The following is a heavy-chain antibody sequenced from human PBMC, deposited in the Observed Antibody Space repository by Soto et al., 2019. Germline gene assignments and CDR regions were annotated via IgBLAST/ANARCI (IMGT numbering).Heavy chain of an antibody. Sequence: ASVKVSCKASGYTFTNYGISWVRQAPGQGLEWMGWISAYNGNTNYAQNLQGRVTMTTDTSTSTAYMELNSLRAEDTAVYYCARESWAAAGFDPWGQGTLVTVSS. V-gene: IGHV1-18*04. CDR2: ISAYNGNT. D-gene: IGHD6-13*01. J-gene: IGHJ5*02. CDR3: ARESWAAAGFDP. CDR1: GYTFTNYG.